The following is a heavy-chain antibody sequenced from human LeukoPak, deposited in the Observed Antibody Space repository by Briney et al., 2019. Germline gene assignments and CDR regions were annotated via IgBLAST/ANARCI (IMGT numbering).Heavy chain of an antibody. Sequence: GVSLRLSCAASGFTFSYHWMTWVRQAPGKGLEWVANIKNDGAVKNYVDSVKGRFTISRDNAKNSLYLQMNSLRAEDTAVYYCAKDSYSKGDLWGQGVLSPSPQ. D-gene: IGHD6-13*01. CDR2: IKNDGAVK. J-gene: IGHJ4*02. CDR1: GFTFSYHW. V-gene: IGHV3-7*01. CDR3: AKDSYSKGDL.